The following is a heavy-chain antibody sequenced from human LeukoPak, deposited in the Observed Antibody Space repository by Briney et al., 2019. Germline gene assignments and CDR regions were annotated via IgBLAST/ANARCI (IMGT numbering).Heavy chain of an antibody. CDR2: IKSKTDGGTT. V-gene: IGHV3-15*01. Sequence: GGSLRLSCAASGFTFTNAWMRWVRQAPGKGLEWVGLIKSKTDGGTTDYTAPVKGRFTISRDDSKNTLYLQMNSLKTEDTAVYFCTTVRRGYYFNYWGQGNLVTVSS. CDR1: GFTFTNAW. J-gene: IGHJ4*02. CDR3: TTVRRGYYFNY.